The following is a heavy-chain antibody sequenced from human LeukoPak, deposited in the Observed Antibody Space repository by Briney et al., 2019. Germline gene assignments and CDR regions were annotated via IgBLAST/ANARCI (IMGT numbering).Heavy chain of an antibody. D-gene: IGHD2-15*01. CDR1: GFTFSSYA. Sequence: PGGSLRLSCAASGFTFSSYAMSWVRQALGKGLQCVSFITDSGGNTYYTDSVKGRFTISRDNSKNTLYLQMNSLRAEDTAVYYCAKAPKRSCSGSTCYPFDYWAQGTLVTVSS. CDR3: AKAPKRSCSGSTCYPFDY. V-gene: IGHV3-23*01. J-gene: IGHJ4*02. CDR2: ITDSGGNT.